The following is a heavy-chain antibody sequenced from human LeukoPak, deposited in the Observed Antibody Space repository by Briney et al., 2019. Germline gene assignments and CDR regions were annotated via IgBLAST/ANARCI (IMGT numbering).Heavy chain of an antibody. J-gene: IGHJ6*02. CDR3: ARGIYFEYSSSSQYYYYYGMDV. D-gene: IGHD6-6*01. CDR2: IYYSGST. V-gene: IGHV4-59*01. Sequence: SETLSLTCTVSGGSISSYYWSWIRQPPGKGLEWIGYIYYSGSTNYNPSLKSRVTISVDTSKNQFSLKLSSVTAADTAVYYCARGIYFEYSSSSQYYYYYGMDVWGQGTTVTVSS. CDR1: GGSISSYY.